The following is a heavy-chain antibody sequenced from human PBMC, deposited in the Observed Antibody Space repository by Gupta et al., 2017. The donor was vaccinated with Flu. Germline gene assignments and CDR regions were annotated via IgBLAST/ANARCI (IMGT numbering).Heavy chain of an antibody. CDR3: AIVRGGGSTNLFNF. J-gene: IGHJ4*02. CDR2: VSNSGDSK. Sequence: EVQLLESGGGLVQPGGSLRLSCAASGFTFTSYAMSWVRQAPGKGLEGVSAVSNSGDSKYYEDSGKGRFTISRENSNNALYLQVNGLRADETAVYHCAIVRGGGSTNLFNFGGRGTMVTVSS. D-gene: IGHD1-1*01. CDR1: GFTFTSYA. V-gene: IGHV3-23*01.